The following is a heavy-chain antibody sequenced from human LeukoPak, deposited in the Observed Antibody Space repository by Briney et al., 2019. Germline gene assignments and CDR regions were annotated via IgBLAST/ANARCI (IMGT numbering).Heavy chain of an antibody. V-gene: IGHV1-69*04. CDR1: LGTLRRYA. J-gene: IGHJ5*02. CDR3: AGITGNKPVILVLVP. D-gene: IGHD1-20*01. Sequence: SLKVSCKPSLGTLRRYAIRSVRQTPQQRLWRMGRIIHLVGIANYDQKFQARGTITADQSTRTAYMALSSVRAEDTGVYYCAGITGNKPVILVLVPWGEGTLVTVSS. CDR2: IIHLVGIA.